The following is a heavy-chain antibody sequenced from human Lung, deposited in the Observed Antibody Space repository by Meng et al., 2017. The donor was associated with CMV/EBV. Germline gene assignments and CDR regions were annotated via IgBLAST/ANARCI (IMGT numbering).Heavy chain of an antibody. D-gene: IGHD3-10*01. Sequence: VQLRESGPDLLQPSETLSLTCAVSGDSITNHNWWAWVRQPPGKGLEWIGEIPHSGSSAYNPSLKSRVSMSIDKSKNQFYLKMTSVTAADTAVYHCLRRSGGSVWGQGTLVTVSS. CDR1: GDSITNHNW. V-gene: IGHV4-55*02. CDR2: IPHSGSS. J-gene: IGHJ1*01. CDR3: LRRSGGSV.